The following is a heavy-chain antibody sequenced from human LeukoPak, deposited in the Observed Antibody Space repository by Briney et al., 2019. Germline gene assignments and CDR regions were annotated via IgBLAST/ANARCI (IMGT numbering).Heavy chain of an antibody. CDR3: AREKVVVVPAAIENYGMDV. D-gene: IGHD2-2*01. J-gene: IGHJ6*02. CDR1: GGSISNSDYY. Sequence: SETLSLTCTVSGGSISNSDYYWSWIRQHPGKGLEWIGYIYYSGSTYYNPSLKSRVSISVDTSKNQFSLKLSSVTAADTAVYYCAREKVVVVPAAIENYGMDVWGQGTTVTVSS. V-gene: IGHV4-31*03. CDR2: IYYSGST.